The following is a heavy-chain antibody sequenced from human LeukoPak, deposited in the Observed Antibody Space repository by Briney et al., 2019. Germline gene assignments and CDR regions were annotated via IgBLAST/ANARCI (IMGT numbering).Heavy chain of an antibody. D-gene: IGHD2-21*02. J-gene: IGHJ4*02. CDR1: GYTFTSYA. V-gene: IGHV1-3*04. Sequence: ASVKVSCKASGYTFTSYAIHWVRQAPGQRLECMGWINTGNGNTKYSQKFQGRVTITKDTSASTAYMDLSSLRSEDTAVYYCARNTETAIPLPYYFDYWGQGTLVTVSS. CDR2: INTGNGNT. CDR3: ARNTETAIPLPYYFDY.